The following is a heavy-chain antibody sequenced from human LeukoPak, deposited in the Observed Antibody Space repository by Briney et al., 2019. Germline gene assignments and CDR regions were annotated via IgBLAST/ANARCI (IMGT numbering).Heavy chain of an antibody. J-gene: IGHJ4*02. Sequence: GGSLRLSCAASGFTISSYAMSWVRQAPGKGLEWVSSISSSSSYIYYADSVKGRFTISRDNAKNSLYLQMNSLRAEDTAVYYCARTGYSYGYVPYWGQGTLVTVSS. D-gene: IGHD5-18*01. CDR1: GFTISSYA. CDR3: ARTGYSYGYVPY. CDR2: ISSSSSYI. V-gene: IGHV3-21*01.